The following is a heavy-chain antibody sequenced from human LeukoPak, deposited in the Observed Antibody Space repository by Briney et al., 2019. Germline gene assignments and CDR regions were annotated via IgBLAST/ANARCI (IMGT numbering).Heavy chain of an antibody. D-gene: IGHD5-12*01. J-gene: IGHJ4*02. V-gene: IGHV3-30*18. CDR3: ANDRGVATTILD. CDR1: GFTFSSYG. Sequence: GGSLRLSCAASGFTFSSYGMHWVRQAPGKGLEWVAVISYDGSNKYYADSVKGRFTISRDNSKNTLYLQMNSLRAEDTAVYYCANDRGVATTILDWGQGTLVTVSS. CDR2: ISYDGSNK.